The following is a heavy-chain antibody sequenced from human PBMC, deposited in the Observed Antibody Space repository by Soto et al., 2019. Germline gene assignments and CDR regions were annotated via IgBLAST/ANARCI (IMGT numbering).Heavy chain of an antibody. CDR3: ARDRGYIRYGMDV. J-gene: IGHJ6*02. V-gene: IGHV3-21*02. CDR1: GFTFSPYS. D-gene: IGHD5-18*01. Sequence: EVQLVESGGGLVKPGGSLRLSCAASGFTFSPYSMNWVRQAPGKGLEWVSSISSSGTYMYYADSVKGRFTISRDDAKNSLYLQMNSLRAEDTAVYYCARDRGYIRYGMDVWGQGTTVTVSS. CDR2: ISSSGTYM.